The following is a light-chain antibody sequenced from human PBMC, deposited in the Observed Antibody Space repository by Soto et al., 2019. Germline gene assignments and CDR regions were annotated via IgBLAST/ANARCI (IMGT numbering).Light chain of an antibody. CDR3: AAWDDSLSAVV. J-gene: IGLJ2*01. V-gene: IGLV1-47*01. CDR1: SSNIGSNY. CDR2: RNN. Sequence: QSVLTQPPSSSGIPGQRVTISCSGSSSNIGSNYVYWYQQLPGTAPKLLIYRNNQRPSGVPDRFSGSKSGTSASLAISGLRSEDEADYYCAAWDDSLSAVVFGGGTK.